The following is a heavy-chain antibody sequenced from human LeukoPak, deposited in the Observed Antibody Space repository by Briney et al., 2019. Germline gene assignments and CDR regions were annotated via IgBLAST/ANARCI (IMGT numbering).Heavy chain of an antibody. CDR3: TTDEDWNYARKDV. Sequence: GGSLRLSCTASGFTFGDYAMSWFRQAPGKGLEWVGQTVSEIDGGTTDYATPVKGRFTISRDDSKSTLYLQMNSLKIEDTAVYYCTTDEDWNYARKDVWGQGATVIVSS. V-gene: IGHV3-15*04. CDR2: TVSEIDGGTT. J-gene: IGHJ6*02. D-gene: IGHD1-7*01. CDR1: GFTFGDYA.